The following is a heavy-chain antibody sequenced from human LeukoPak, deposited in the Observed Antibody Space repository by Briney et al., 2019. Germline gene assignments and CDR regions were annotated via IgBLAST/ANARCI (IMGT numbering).Heavy chain of an antibody. CDR1: GFIFSNAW. J-gene: IGHJ4*02. Sequence: GGSLRLSCAASGFIFSNAWMSWVRQAPGKGLEWVGRIKSKADGGATDYAAPVKSTFTFSRDDSKKTLYLQMNSLKIEDTAVYYCTLWFGESIYWGQGTLVTVSS. CDR2: IKSKADGGAT. V-gene: IGHV3-15*01. D-gene: IGHD3-10*01. CDR3: TLWFGESIY.